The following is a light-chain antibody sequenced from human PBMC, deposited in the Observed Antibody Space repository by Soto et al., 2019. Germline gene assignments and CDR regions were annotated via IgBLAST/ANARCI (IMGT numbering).Light chain of an antibody. CDR3: QQYITDSRT. Sequence: DIQMTQSPSTLSASVGDRVTITCRASQSISSWLAWYQQKPGKAPKLLIYKASSLKSGVPSRFSGSGSGTEFTLTISSLQPDDFATYFCQQYITDSRTFGQGTKV. J-gene: IGKJ1*01. CDR2: KAS. CDR1: QSISSW. V-gene: IGKV1-5*03.